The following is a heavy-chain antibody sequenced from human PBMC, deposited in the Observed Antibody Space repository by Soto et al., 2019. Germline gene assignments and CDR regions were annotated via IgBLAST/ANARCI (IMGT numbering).Heavy chain of an antibody. Sequence: ASVKVSCKASGYTFTNFFIHWVRQAPGQGLEWMGWINPDSGGTNYAQKFQGRVTMTRDTSISTAYMELYRLRSDDTSVYYCARDSDSSGFSRDAFDIWGQGXLVTV. CDR2: INPDSGGT. D-gene: IGHD3-22*01. CDR1: GYTFTNFF. V-gene: IGHV1-2*02. CDR3: ARDSDSSGFSRDAFDI. J-gene: IGHJ3*02.